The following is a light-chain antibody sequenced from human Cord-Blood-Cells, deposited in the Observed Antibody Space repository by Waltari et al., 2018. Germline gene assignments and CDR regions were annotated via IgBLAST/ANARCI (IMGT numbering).Light chain of an antibody. J-gene: IGKJ3*01. Sequence: IQLTQSPSSLSASVGDRVTITCRTSQGISSYLAWYQQKPGKAPKLLIYAASTLQSAVPSRFSGSGSGTDFTLTISSLQPEDVATYYCQQLNSLFTFGPGTKVDIK. CDR2: AAS. CDR3: QQLNSLFT. CDR1: QGISSY. V-gene: IGKV1-9*01.